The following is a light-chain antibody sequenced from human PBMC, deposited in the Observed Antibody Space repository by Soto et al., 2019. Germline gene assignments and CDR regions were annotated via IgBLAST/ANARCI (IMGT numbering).Light chain of an antibody. CDR2: EVS. CDR3: SSYTSSSTYVV. J-gene: IGLJ2*01. Sequence: QSALTQPASVSGSPGQSITLSCTGTSSDVGGSNYVSWYQQHPGKAPKLMIYEVSHRPSGVSNRFSGSKSGNTASLTISGLQAADEADYYCSSYTSSSTYVVFGGGTKLTVL. V-gene: IGLV2-14*01. CDR1: SSDVGGSNY.